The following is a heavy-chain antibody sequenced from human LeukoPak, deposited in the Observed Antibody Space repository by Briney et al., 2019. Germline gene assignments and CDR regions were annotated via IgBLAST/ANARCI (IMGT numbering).Heavy chain of an antibody. Sequence: GGSLRLSCAASGFTFSTYAMHWVRQAPGKGLEWVAVISYDGSNKYYADSVKGRFTISRDNSKNTLYLQMNSLRAEDTAVYYCARGLYSGGWYLDYWGQGILVTVSS. V-gene: IGHV3-30*04. D-gene: IGHD6-19*01. CDR3: ARGLYSGGWYLDY. CDR1: GFTFSTYA. CDR2: ISYDGSNK. J-gene: IGHJ4*02.